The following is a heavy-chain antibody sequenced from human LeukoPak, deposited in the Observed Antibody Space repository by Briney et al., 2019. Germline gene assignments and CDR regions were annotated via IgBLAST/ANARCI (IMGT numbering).Heavy chain of an antibody. J-gene: IGHJ4*02. V-gene: IGHV3-11*01. CDR2: ISSSGSTI. Sequence: PGGSLRLSCAASGFTFSDYYMSWIRQAPGKGLEWVSYISSSGSTIDYADSVKGRFTISRDNAKNSLYLQMNSLRAEDTAVYYCARRDFDCLPYFYWGQGTLVTVSS. CDR1: GFTFSDYY. D-gene: IGHD3-9*01. CDR3: ARRDFDCLPYFY.